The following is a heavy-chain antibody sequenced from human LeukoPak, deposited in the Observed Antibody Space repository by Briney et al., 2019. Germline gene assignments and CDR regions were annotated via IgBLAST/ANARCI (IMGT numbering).Heavy chain of an antibody. J-gene: IGHJ4*02. CDR1: GFTFSNYA. D-gene: IGHD2-21*01. Sequence: GGSLRLFCAFSGFTFSNYAMSWVRQATGKGLEWISGITYSGRSTYYADSVWGRFIISSDKSQNTLYLELYSLRGQDTALNYDAKDGGGNCYDPIDYWGQGILVTVSS. V-gene: IGHV3-23*01. CDR2: ITYSGRST. CDR3: AKDGGGNCYDPIDY.